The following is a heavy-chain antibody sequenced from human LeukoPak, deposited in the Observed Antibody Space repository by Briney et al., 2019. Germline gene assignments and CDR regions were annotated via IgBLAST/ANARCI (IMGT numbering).Heavy chain of an antibody. CDR3: ARQGYSSSWYNRLYYYYMDV. Sequence: SETLSLTCTVSGGSISSSSDYWGWVRQPPGKGLEWIGSMYYSGSTYYNPSLKSRVTISVDTSKSQFSLKLSSVTAADTAVYYCARQGYSSSWYNRLYYYYMDVWGKGTTVTISS. CDR1: GGSISSSSDY. V-gene: IGHV4-39*01. J-gene: IGHJ6*03. D-gene: IGHD6-13*01. CDR2: MYYSGST.